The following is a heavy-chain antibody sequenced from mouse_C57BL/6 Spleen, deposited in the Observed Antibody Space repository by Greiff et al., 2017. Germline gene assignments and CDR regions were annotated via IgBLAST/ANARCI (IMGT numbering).Heavy chain of an antibody. CDR1: GYTFTSYW. Sequence: QVQLQQPGAELVMPGASVKLSCKASGYTFTSYWMHWVKQRPGQGLEWIGEIDPSDSYTNYNQKFKGKSTLTVDKSSSTAYMQRSSLTSEDSAVYYCARSLFITTVVANAMDYWGQGTSVTVSS. CDR2: IDPSDSYT. CDR3: ARSLFITTVVANAMDY. D-gene: IGHD1-1*01. J-gene: IGHJ4*01. V-gene: IGHV1-69*01.